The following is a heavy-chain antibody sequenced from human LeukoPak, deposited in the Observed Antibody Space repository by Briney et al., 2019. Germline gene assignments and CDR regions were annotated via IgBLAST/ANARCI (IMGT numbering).Heavy chain of an antibody. CDR1: GFTFDDYA. V-gene: IGHV3-9*01. CDR2: ISWNSGSI. Sequence: PGGSLRLSCAASGFTFDDYAMHWVRQAPGKGLEWISGISWNSGSIGYADSVKGRFTISRDNAKNSLYLQMNSLRAEDTALYYCARTNNAYSSGWYLGTTDYWGQGPLVTVSS. CDR3: ARTNNAYSSGWYLGTTDY. D-gene: IGHD6-19*01. J-gene: IGHJ4*02.